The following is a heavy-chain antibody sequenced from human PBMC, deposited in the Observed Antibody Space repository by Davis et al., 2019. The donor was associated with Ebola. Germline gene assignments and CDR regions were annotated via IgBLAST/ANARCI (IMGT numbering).Heavy chain of an antibody. CDR3: AKQTLFDY. CDR1: EFTSSSYT. Sequence: GESLKISCAASEFTSSSYTMNWVRQAPGKGLEWVSSISSASSYIYYGDSVKGRFTISRDNSKNTLYLQMKSLRAEDTAVYYCAKQTLFDYWGQGTLVTVSS. CDR2: ISSASSYI. J-gene: IGHJ4*02. D-gene: IGHD1/OR15-1a*01. V-gene: IGHV3-21*04.